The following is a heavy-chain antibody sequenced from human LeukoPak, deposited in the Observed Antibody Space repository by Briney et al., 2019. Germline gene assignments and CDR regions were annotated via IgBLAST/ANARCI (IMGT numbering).Heavy chain of an antibody. Sequence: AETLTLTCTVSGGSNGHDCLSWIRQPPGKAPEWLAFVCRCRSTKCNASLESRVTTSLDTSENQISLKLISVTAADNAIYSCANHTGPDEWRDYVFDLRGRRALV. CDR1: GGSNGHDC. CDR3: ANHTGPDEWRDYVFDL. V-gene: IGHV4-4*09. J-gene: IGHJ2*01. CDR2: VCRCRST. D-gene: IGHD4-17*01.